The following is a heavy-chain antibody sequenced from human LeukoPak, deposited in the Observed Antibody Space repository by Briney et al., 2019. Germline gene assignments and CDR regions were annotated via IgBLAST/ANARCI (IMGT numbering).Heavy chain of an antibody. D-gene: IGHD3-3*01. J-gene: IGHJ4*02. CDR2: IYHSGST. CDR1: GGSISSGGYY. CDR3: ARESEWSGFFVY. Sequence: SETLSLTCTVSGGSISSGGYYWSWIRQPPGKGLEWIGYIYHSGSTYYNPSLKSRVTISEDRSKNQFSLKLSSVTAADTAVYYCARESEWSGFFVYWGQGTLVTVSS. V-gene: IGHV4-30-2*01.